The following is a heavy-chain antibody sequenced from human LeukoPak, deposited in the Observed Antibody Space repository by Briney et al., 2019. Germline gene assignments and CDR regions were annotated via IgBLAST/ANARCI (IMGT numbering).Heavy chain of an antibody. Sequence: PSETLSLACSVSGDSISSSYWSWIRQPPGKGLEWVGNIYNSANTNYNPSLQSRVNTSVDNSKSQFSLLLTSVSATDTAVYYCARRFSSRSDGNGYYYGHYSFDVWGQGTLVTVSS. V-gene: IGHV4-59*08. D-gene: IGHD3-22*01. J-gene: IGHJ3*01. CDR3: ARRFSSRSDGNGYYYGHYSFDV. CDR2: IYNSANT. CDR1: GDSISSSY.